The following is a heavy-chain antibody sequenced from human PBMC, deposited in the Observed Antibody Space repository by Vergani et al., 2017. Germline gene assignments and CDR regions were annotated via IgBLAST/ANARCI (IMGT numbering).Heavy chain of an antibody. CDR2: INPNSGGT. D-gene: IGHD3-22*01. CDR3: ARDNFMYYYDSSGYYYHY. J-gene: IGHJ4*02. V-gene: IGHV1-2*02. CDR1: GYTFTGYY. Sequence: QVQLVQSGAEVKKPGASVMVSCKASGYTFTGYYMHWVRQAPGQGLEWMGWINPNSGGTNYAQKFQGRVTMTRDTSISTAYMELSRLRSDDTAVYYCARDNFMYYYDSSGYYYHYWGQGTLVTVSS.